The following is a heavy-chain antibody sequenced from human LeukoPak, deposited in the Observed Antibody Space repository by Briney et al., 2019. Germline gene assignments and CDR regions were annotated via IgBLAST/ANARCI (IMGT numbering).Heavy chain of an antibody. CDR3: AKAESDYYDSSGYYPLLRY. V-gene: IGHV3-23*01. CDR2: ISGSGGST. CDR1: GFTFSSHA. Sequence: PGGSLRLSCAASGFTFSSHAMSWVRQAPGKGLEWVSAISGSGGSTYYADSVKGRFTISRDNSKNTLYLQMNSLRAEDTAVYYCAKAESDYYDSSGYYPLLRYWGQGTLVTVSS. D-gene: IGHD3-22*01. J-gene: IGHJ4*02.